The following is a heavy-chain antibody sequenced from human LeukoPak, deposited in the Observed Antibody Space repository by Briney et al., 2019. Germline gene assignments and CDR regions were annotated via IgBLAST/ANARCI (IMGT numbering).Heavy chain of an antibody. J-gene: IGHJ4*02. CDR2: IYSSGST. D-gene: IGHD5-24*01. CDR1: GFSVRTNY. V-gene: IGHV3-53*01. CDR3: ARTFLSGDGYKVGYFDY. Sequence: PGGSLRLSCAVSGFSVRTNYMSWVRQAPGKGPEWVSLIYSSGSTYYTDSVKGRFTISRDNSQNTLYLHMNSLSAEDTAVYYCARTFLSGDGYKVGYFDYWGLGTLVTVSS.